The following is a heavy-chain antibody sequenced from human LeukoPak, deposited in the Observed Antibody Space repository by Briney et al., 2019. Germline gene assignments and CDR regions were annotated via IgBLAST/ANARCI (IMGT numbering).Heavy chain of an antibody. J-gene: IGHJ4*02. V-gene: IGHV3-23*01. CDR3: ANVIPDILTGYVPN. D-gene: IGHD3-9*01. Sequence: PGGSLRLSCAASGFTFSKSVMSWVRQAPGKGLEWVSGIGGSGGTTYYADSVKGRFTISRDNSRNTLYLQMNSLRAEDTAVYYCANVIPDILTGYVPNWGQGTLVTVSS. CDR2: IGGSGGTT. CDR1: GFTFSKSV.